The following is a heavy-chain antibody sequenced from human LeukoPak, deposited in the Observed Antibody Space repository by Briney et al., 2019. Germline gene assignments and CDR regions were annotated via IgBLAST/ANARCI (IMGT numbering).Heavy chain of an antibody. CDR1: GFTFDDYG. CDR2: IDWNGGST. CDR3: ARDRNYDGSVYYEDDYFDY. D-gene: IGHD3-22*01. Sequence: PGGSLRLSSATSGFTFDDYGMSWVRQAPGKGLEWVSGIDWNGGSTGYADSVKGRFTISRDNAKNSLYLQMNSLRAEDTAVYYCARDRNYDGSVYYEDDYFDYWGQGTLVTVSS. J-gene: IGHJ4*02. V-gene: IGHV3-20*03.